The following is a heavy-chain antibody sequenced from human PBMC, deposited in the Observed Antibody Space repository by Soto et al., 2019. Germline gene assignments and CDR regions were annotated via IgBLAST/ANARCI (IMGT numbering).Heavy chain of an antibody. Sequence: QVQLVQSGAEVKEPGDSVRVSCEASGYTFTAYYIHWVRQAPGQGLEWMGWINPKFGDTTYAQDCQGRVSRTRDRSISTVYMELSSLTSDDTAIYYCARNMDYYYGRGSGNGHGVWGQGTTVTVFS. CDR3: ARNMDYYYGRGSGNGHGV. CDR1: GYTFTAYY. V-gene: IGHV1-2*02. D-gene: IGHD3-10*02. CDR2: INPKFGDT. J-gene: IGHJ6*02.